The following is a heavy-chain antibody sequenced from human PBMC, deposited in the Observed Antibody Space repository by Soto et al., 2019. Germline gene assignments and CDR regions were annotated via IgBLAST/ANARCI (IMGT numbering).Heavy chain of an antibody. CDR3: AKDYGSGLDWFDP. CDR2: ISYDGSNK. D-gene: IGHD3-10*01. V-gene: IGHV3-30*18. Sequence: ESVGGVVQPGRSLRLSCAASGFTFSSYGMHWVRQAPGKGLEWVAVISYDGSNKYYADSVKGRFTISRDNSKNTLYLQMNSLRAEDTAVYYCAKDYGSGLDWFDPWGQGTLVTVSS. CDR1: GFTFSSYG. J-gene: IGHJ5*02.